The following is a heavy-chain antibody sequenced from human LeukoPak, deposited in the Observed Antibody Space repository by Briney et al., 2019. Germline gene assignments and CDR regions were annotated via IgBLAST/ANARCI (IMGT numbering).Heavy chain of an antibody. D-gene: IGHD6-19*01. CDR2: ISYDGSNK. J-gene: IGHJ4*02. V-gene: IGHV3-30*18. Sequence: PGGSLRLSCAASGFTFSSYGMHWVRQAPGKGLEWVAVISYDGSNKYYADSVKGRFTISRDNSKNTLYLQMNSLRAEDTAVYYCAKMEGRGVSPGLYSSGWYLDYWGQGTLVTVSS. CDR1: GFTFSSYG. CDR3: AKMEGRGVSPGLYSSGWYLDY.